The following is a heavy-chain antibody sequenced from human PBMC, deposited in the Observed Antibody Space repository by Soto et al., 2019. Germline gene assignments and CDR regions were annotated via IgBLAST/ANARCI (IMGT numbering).Heavy chain of an antibody. Sequence: GGSLRLSCAASGFTFDDYAMHWVRQAPGKGLEWVSGISWNSGSIGYADSVKGRFTISRDNAKNSLYLQMNSLRAEDTALYYCAKDYSSGFPHNWFDPWGQGTLVTVSS. CDR3: AKDYSSGFPHNWFDP. D-gene: IGHD6-19*01. CDR2: ISWNSGSI. V-gene: IGHV3-9*01. J-gene: IGHJ5*02. CDR1: GFTFDDYA.